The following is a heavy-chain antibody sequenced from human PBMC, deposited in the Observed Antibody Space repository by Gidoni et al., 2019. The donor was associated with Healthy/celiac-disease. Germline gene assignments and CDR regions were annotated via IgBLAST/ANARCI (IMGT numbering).Heavy chain of an antibody. V-gene: IGHV1-69*02. Sequence: QVQLVQSGAEVKKPGSSVKVSCKASGGTFSSSTIRWVRQAPGRGIGGMGRIIPNIGIANYAQKLQGRVTITAEKSTSTAYMELSSLRSEDKAVYYCAGPRIAATVHYYGMDVWGQGTTVTVSS. CDR3: AGPRIAATVHYYGMDV. J-gene: IGHJ6*02. CDR2: IIPNIGIA. D-gene: IGHD6-13*01. CDR1: GGTFSSST.